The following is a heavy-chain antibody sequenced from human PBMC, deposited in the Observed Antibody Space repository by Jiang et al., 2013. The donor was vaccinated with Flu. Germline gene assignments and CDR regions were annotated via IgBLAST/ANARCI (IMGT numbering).Heavy chain of an antibody. CDR3: ARHEDTAMGWGLPGY. CDR2: IYPGDSDT. Sequence: GESLKISCKGSGYSFTSYWIGWVRQMPGKGLEWMGIIYPGDSDTRYSPSFQGQVTIPADKSISTAYLQWSSLKASDTAMYYCARHEDTAMGWGLPGYWGQGTLVTVSS. J-gene: IGHJ4*02. CDR1: GYSFTSYW. D-gene: IGHD5-18*01. V-gene: IGHV5-51*01.